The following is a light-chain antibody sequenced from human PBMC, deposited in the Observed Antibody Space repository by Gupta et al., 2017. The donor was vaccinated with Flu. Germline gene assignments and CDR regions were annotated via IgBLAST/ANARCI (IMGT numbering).Light chain of an antibody. CDR3: DSQDSTDDKQEV. CDR2: AKN. V-gene: IGLV3-19*01. J-gene: IGLJ2*01. Sequence: STELTQDPAVSVDLGQTVRITYQGANLRTSYASRYPQQPGQAPVLGNYAKNIRHSGSPDRLSGSTSGSTVVITITRAQAEEDADYDCDSQDSTDDKQEVFGGGTKLTVL. CDR1: NLRTSY.